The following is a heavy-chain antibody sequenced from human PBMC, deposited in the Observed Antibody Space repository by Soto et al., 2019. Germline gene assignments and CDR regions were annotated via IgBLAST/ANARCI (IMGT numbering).Heavy chain of an antibody. CDR2: ISSSSSTI. Sequence: GGSLRLSCAASGFTFSSYSMNWVRQAPGKGLEWVSYISSSSSTIYYADSVKGRFTISRDNAKNSLYLQMNSLRAEDTAVYYCAREGIYYYYYYMDVWGKGTTVTVSS. CDR1: GFTFSSYS. V-gene: IGHV3-48*01. D-gene: IGHD2-15*01. J-gene: IGHJ6*03. CDR3: AREGIYYYYYYMDV.